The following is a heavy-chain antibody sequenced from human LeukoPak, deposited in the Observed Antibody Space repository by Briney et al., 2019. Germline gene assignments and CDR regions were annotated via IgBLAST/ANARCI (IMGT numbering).Heavy chain of an antibody. Sequence: GRSLRLSCAASGFTFSSYAMSWVRQAPGKGLEWVSAISGGGGSTYYADSVKGRFTISRDNSKNTLYLQMNSLRAEDTAVYYCAKDVIARGILGAFDIRGQGTMVTVSS. CDR3: AKDVIARGILGAFDI. CDR2: ISGGGGST. D-gene: IGHD2-15*01. CDR1: GFTFSSYA. J-gene: IGHJ3*02. V-gene: IGHV3-23*01.